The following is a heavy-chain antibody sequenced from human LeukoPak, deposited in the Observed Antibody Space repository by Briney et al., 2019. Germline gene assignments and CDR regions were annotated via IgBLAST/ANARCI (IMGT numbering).Heavy chain of an antibody. CDR1: GYTFTGYY. CDR2: INPNSGGT. D-gene: IGHD3-10*02. Sequence: ASVKVSCKASGYTFTGYYMHWVRQAPGQGLEWMGWINPNSGGTNYAQKFQGRVTMTGDTSISTTYMELSSLRSDDTAVYYCAREDVPGPLNYYYYMDVWGKGTTVTVSS. J-gene: IGHJ6*03. V-gene: IGHV1-2*02. CDR3: AREDVPGPLNYYYYMDV.